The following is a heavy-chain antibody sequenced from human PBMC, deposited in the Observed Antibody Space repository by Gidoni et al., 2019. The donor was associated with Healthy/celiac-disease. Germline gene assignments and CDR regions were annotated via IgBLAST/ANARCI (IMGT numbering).Heavy chain of an antibody. Sequence: QVQLQESGPGLVKPSETLSLTCTVSGGSISSYYWSWIRQPPGKGLEWIGYIYYSGSTNYNPSLKSRVTISVDTSKNQFSLKLSSVTAADTAVYYCARDHSSTGYFDLWGRGTLVTVSS. CDR3: ARDHSSTGYFDL. J-gene: IGHJ2*01. V-gene: IGHV4-59*01. CDR1: GGSISSYY. CDR2: IYYSGST. D-gene: IGHD2-2*01.